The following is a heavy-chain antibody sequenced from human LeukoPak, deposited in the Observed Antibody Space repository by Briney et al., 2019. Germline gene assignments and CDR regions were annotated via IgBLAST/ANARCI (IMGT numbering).Heavy chain of an antibody. V-gene: IGHV3-23*01. CDR3: AKDAGIVGATTKDY. J-gene: IGHJ4*02. D-gene: IGHD1-26*01. CDR2: ISGSGGST. CDR1: GFTFSSYA. Sequence: GGSLRLSCAASGFTFSSYAMSWVRQAPGKGLEWVSAISGSGGSTYYADSVKGRFTISRDNSKNTLYLQMNSLRAEDTAAYYCAKDAGIVGATTKDYWGQGTLVTVSS.